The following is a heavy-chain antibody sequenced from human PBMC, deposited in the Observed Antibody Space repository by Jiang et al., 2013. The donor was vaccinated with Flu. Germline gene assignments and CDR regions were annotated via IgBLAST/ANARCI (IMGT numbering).Heavy chain of an antibody. CDR3: AKEGCSGGSCYPNWFDP. CDR2: ISGSGGST. D-gene: IGHD2-15*01. V-gene: IGHV3-23*04. J-gene: IGHJ5*02. CDR1: GFTFSSYA. Sequence: VQLVESGGGLVQPGGSLRLSCAASGFTFSSYAMSWVRQAPGKGLEWVSAISGSGGSTYYADSVKGRFTISRDNSKNTLYLQMNSLRAEDTAVYYCAKEGCSGGSCYPNWFDPWGQGTLVTVSS.